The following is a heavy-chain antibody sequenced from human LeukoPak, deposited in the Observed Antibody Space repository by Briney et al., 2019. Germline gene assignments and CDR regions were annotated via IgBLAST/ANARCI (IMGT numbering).Heavy chain of an antibody. V-gene: IGHV1-8*01. J-gene: IGHJ6*03. Sequence: ASVKVSCKASGYTFTSYDINWVRQATGQGLEWMGWMNPNSGNTGYAQKFQGRVTMTRNTSISTAYMELSSLRSEDTAVYYCARGAGSGSYGAYYYYMDVWAKGPRSPSP. CDR3: ARGAGSGSYGAYYYYMDV. CDR2: MNPNSGNT. CDR1: GYTFTSYD. D-gene: IGHD3-10*01.